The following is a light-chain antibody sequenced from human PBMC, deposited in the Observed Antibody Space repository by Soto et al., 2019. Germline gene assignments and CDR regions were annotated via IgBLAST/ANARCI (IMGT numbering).Light chain of an antibody. V-gene: IGLV1-44*01. CDR3: AAWDDSLNGYYV. CDR1: SSNIGSNT. CDR2: SNN. J-gene: IGLJ1*01. Sequence: QSVLTQPPSASGTPGQRVTISCSGSSSNIGSNTVNWYQQLPGTAPKLLIYSNNQRPSGAPDRVSGSKSGTSASLAISGLQSEDEADYYCAAWDDSLNGYYVFGTGTKATVL.